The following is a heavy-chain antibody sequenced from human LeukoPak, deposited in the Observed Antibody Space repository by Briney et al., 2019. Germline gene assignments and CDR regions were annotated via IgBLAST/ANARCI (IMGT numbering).Heavy chain of an antibody. CDR3: AKDVSSTRYYYYGMDV. D-gene: IGHD2-2*01. CDR1: GFTFGDYA. V-gene: IGHV3-9*01. CDR2: ISWNSGTI. Sequence: GGSLRLSCAASGFTFGDYAMHWVWQAPGKGLEWVSGISWNSGTIGYADSVKGRFTISRDNAKNSLYLQMNSLKPEDTALYYCAKDVSSTRYYYYGMDVWGQGTTVTVSS. J-gene: IGHJ6*02.